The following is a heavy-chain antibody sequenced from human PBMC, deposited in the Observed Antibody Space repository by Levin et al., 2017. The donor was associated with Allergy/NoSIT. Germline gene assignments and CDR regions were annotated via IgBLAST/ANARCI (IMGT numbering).Heavy chain of an antibody. CDR1: GYTFRNYG. D-gene: IGHD2-21*01. Sequence: ASVKVSCKASGYTFRNYGISWVRQAPGRGLEWLGWISTDTGNRHYAQNLQGRVTMTTDTSTDTAHLEVRSLRSDDTAIYYCARLVVGAKGWFAPWGQGTPVTVSS. V-gene: IGHV1-18*01. CDR2: ISTDTGNR. CDR3: ARLVVGAKGWFAP. J-gene: IGHJ5*02.